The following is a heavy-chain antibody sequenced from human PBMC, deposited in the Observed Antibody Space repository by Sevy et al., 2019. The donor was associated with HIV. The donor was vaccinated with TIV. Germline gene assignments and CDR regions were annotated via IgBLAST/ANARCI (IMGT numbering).Heavy chain of an antibody. V-gene: IGHV6-1*01. CDR2: TYYRSKWYN. J-gene: IGHJ4*02. D-gene: IGHD1-26*01. CDR1: GDSVSRNSAA. CDR3: ARGWGGSSHGLDY. Sequence: SQTLSLTCAISGDSVSRNSAAWNWIRQSPSRGLEWLGRTYYRSKWYNDYAVSVKSRITINPDTSKNKFSLQLNSVTPEDTAVYYGARGWGGSSHGLDYWGQGTLVTVSS.